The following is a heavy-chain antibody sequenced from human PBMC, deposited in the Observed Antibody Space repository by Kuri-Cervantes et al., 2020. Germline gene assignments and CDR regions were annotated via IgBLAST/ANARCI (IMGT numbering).Heavy chain of an antibody. CDR3: ARVGYSYGQRVHYYYYMDV. V-gene: IGHV1-69*05. D-gene: IGHD5-18*01. CDR1: GGTFSSYA. J-gene: IGHJ6*03. Sequence: SVKVSCKASGGTFSSYAISWVRQAPGQGLEWMGGIIPIFGTANYAQKFQGRVTITTDESTSTAYMELSSLRSEDTAVYYCARVGYSYGQRVHYYYYMDVWGKGTTVTVSS. CDR2: IIPIFGTA.